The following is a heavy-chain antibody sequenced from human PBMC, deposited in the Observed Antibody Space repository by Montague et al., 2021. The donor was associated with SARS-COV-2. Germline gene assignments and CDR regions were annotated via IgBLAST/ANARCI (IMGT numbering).Heavy chain of an antibody. CDR1: GGSISSYY. CDR2: INYSGSA. V-gene: IGHV4-59*01. J-gene: IGHJ6*02. D-gene: IGHD2-2*01. Sequence: SETLSLTCTVSGGSISSYYWNWIRQSPGKGLEWIGYINYSGSANYNPSLKSRVTISVDTSKNQLSLNLSSVTAADTAVYYCARRGVVVIPAVAEYYYGMDVWGQGTTVTVSS. CDR3: ARRGVVVIPAVAEYYYGMDV.